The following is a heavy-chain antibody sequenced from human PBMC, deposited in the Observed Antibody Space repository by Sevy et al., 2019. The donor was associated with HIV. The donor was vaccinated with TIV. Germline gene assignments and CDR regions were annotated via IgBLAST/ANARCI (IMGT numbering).Heavy chain of an antibody. CDR3: ATNQGYQGDWFDP. V-gene: IGHV4-61*03. CDR1: GGSVNSGVSY. J-gene: IGHJ5*02. D-gene: IGHD2-2*01. CDR2: IYKGVST. Sequence: SETLSLTCSVSGGSVNSGVSYWSWIRQSPGKGLEWIAYIYKGVSTNYNPSLKSRVTISVDTSKNHFSLKLSSVTAADTAVDYCATNQGYQGDWFDPWGQGTPVTVSS.